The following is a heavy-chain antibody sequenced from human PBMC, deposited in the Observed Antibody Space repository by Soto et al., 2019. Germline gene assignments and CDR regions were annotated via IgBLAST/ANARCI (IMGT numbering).Heavy chain of an antibody. CDR2: IYYSGST. CDR3: ARDLLYYDFWSGYSQGAFDI. V-gene: IGHV4-31*03. Sequence: NPSETLSLTCTVSGGSISSGGYYWSWIRQHPGKGLEWIGYIYYSGSTYYNPSLKSRVTISVDTSKNQFSLKLSSVTAADTAVYYCARDLLYYDFWSGYSQGAFDIWGQGTMVTVS. J-gene: IGHJ3*02. CDR1: GGSISSGGYY. D-gene: IGHD3-3*01.